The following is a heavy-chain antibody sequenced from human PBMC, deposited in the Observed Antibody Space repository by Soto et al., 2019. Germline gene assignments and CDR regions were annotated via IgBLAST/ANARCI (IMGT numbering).Heavy chain of an antibody. D-gene: IGHD2-21*02. Sequence: QVQLQESGPGLVKPSGTLSLTCAVSGGSISSSNWWSWVRQPPGKGLEWIGEIYHSGSTNYNPSLQRRVNISVDKSKNQFSLKLSSVTAADTAVYYCASTHIVVVTAIDRWGQGTLVTVSS. CDR2: IYHSGST. CDR1: GGSISSSNW. J-gene: IGHJ5*02. V-gene: IGHV4-4*02. CDR3: ASTHIVVVTAIDR.